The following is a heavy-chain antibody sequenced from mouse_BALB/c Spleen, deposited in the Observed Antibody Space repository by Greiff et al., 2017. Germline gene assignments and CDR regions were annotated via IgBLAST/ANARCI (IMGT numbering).Heavy chain of an antibody. CDR2: IYPGGGYT. D-gene: IGHD4-1*01. V-gene: IGHV1-63*02. Sequence: VQLQQSGAELVRPGTSVKISCKASGYTFTNYWLGWVKQRPGHGLEWIGDIYPGGGYTNYNEKFKGKATLTADTSSSTAYMQLSSLTSEDSAVYFCAVGRGAMDYWGQGTSVTVSS. J-gene: IGHJ4*01. CDR1: GYTFTNYW. CDR3: AVGRGAMDY.